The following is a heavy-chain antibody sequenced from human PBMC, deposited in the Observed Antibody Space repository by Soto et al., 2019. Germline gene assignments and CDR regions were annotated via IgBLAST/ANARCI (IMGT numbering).Heavy chain of an antibody. CDR2: IIPIFGTA. V-gene: IGHV1-69*13. J-gene: IGHJ6*02. CDR3: ARERSYGMDV. Sequence: SVKVSCKDSGCSFRSYSISWVRQAPGQGLEWMGWIIPIFGTANYAQKFQGRVTITGDESTSTAYMELSSLRSEDTAVYYCARERSYGMDVWGQGTTVTVSS. CDR1: GCSFRSYS.